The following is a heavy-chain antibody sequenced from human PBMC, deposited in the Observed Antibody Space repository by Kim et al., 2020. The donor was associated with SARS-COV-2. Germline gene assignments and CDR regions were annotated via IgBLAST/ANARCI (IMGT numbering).Heavy chain of an antibody. CDR3: AQYYYGSGSSNPFYYYYYGMDV. Sequence: SETLSHTCTVSGGSISSSSYYWGWIRQPPGKGLEWIGSIYYSGSTYYNPSLKSRVTISVDTSKNQFSLKLSSVTAADTAVYYCAQYYYGSGSSNPFYYYYYGMDVWGQGTTVTVSS. V-gene: IGHV4-39*01. CDR1: GGSISSSSYY. J-gene: IGHJ6*02. D-gene: IGHD3-10*01. CDR2: IYYSGST.